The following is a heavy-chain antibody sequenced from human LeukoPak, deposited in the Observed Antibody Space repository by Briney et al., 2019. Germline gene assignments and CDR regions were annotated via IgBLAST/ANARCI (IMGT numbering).Heavy chain of an antibody. Sequence: GGSLRLSCAASGFTLSSYVMHWVRQAPGKGLEWGATVWYDGTDKYYADSVQGRFTISRDNSENTLNLQMNGLRVDDTAIYYCAKDNKGGAFDFWGQGTMVTVSS. CDR2: VWYDGTDK. J-gene: IGHJ3*01. D-gene: IGHD1-26*01. CDR3: AKDNKGGAFDF. CDR1: GFTLSSYV. V-gene: IGHV3-30*02.